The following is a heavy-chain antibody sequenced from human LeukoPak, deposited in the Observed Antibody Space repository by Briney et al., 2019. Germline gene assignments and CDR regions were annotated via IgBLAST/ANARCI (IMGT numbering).Heavy chain of an antibody. Sequence: GASVKVSCKASGGTFSSYAISWVRQAPGQGLEWMGGIIPIFGTANYAQNFQGRVTITADESTSTAYMELSSLRSEDTAVYYCAKTYYYDSSGYYLDYWGQGTLVTVSS. D-gene: IGHD3-22*01. CDR1: GGTFSSYA. CDR3: AKTYYYDSSGYYLDY. J-gene: IGHJ4*01. V-gene: IGHV1-69*13. CDR2: IIPIFGTA.